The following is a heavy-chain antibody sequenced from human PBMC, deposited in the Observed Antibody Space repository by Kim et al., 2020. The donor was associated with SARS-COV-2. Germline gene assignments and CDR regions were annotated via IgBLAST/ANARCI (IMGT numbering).Heavy chain of an antibody. V-gene: IGHV3-23*01. J-gene: IGHJ4*02. CDR2: ISGNGDTT. Sequence: GGSLRLSCAASGFIFSDYAMNWVRQAPGRGLEWVSIISGNGDTTFYADSVKGRFTMSRDNSRNTLSLELNSLRAEDTAIYYCVKRCLAGRGSPNYLDSWGQGILVSVSS. CDR3: VKRCLAGRGSPNYLDS. CDR1: GFIFSDYA. D-gene: IGHD1-26*01.